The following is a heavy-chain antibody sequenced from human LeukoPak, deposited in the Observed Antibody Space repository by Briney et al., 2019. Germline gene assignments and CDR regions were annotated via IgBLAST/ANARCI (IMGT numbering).Heavy chain of an antibody. CDR1: GFTVSSNY. CDR3: AKAGWYRYFDY. D-gene: IGHD6-19*01. V-gene: IGHV3-23*01. J-gene: IGHJ4*02. Sequence: GGSLRLSCADSGFTVSSNYMRWVRQAPGKGLEWVSGISGSDSSTYYPDSVKGRFTISRDNSKNTLYLQMNSLRAEDTAVYYCAKAGWYRYFDYWGQGTLVTVSS. CDR2: ISGSDSST.